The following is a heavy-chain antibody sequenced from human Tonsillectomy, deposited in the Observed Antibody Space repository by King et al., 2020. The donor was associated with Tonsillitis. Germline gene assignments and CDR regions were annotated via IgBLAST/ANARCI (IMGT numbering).Heavy chain of an antibody. J-gene: IGHJ2*01. Sequence: QLQESGPGLVKPSETLSLTCTVSGGSISSSTYFWGWIRQPPGKGLEWIGSVYYSGSTYSNPSLKSRVTISVDTSKNQFSLKLSSVAAADTAVYSCATLGSPNCYGYGSTFCWYLDLWGRGTLVTVSS. CDR2: VYYSGST. CDR3: ATLGSPNCYGYGSTFCWYLDL. CDR1: GGSISSSTYF. V-gene: IGHV4-39*07. D-gene: IGHD2-2*01.